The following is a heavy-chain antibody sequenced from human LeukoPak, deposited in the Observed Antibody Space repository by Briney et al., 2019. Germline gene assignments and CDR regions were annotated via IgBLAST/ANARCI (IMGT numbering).Heavy chain of an antibody. D-gene: IGHD6-19*01. CDR3: ARVGTVAGIEIDP. Sequence: SETLSLTCTVSGGSISSYYWSWIRQPPGKGLEWIGYIYCSGSTNYNPSLKSRVTISVDTSKNQFSLKLSSVTAADTAVYYCARVGTVAGIEIDPWGQGTLVTVSS. V-gene: IGHV4-59*01. CDR2: IYCSGST. J-gene: IGHJ5*02. CDR1: GGSISSYY.